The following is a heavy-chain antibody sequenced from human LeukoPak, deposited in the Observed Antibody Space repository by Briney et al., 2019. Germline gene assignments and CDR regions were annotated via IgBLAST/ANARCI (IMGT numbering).Heavy chain of an antibody. V-gene: IGHV1-2*02. J-gene: IGHJ4*02. CDR2: INPNSGGT. D-gene: IGHD3-9*01. CDR3: ARVYYYDILTGYYTPLDY. CDR1: GYTFTGYY. Sequence: ASVKVSCKASGYTFTGYYMHWVRQAPGQGLEWMGWINPNSGGTNYAQKFQGRATMTRDTSISTAYMELSRLRSDDTAVYYCARVYYYDILTGYYTPLDYWGQGTLVTVSS.